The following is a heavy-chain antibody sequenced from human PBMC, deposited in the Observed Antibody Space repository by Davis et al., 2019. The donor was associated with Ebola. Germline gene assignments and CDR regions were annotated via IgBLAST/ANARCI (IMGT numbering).Heavy chain of an antibody. V-gene: IGHV4-59*01. Sequence: SETLSLTCTVSGGSISGYHWNWIRQPPGKGLEWIGYVHYTGSTNYNPSLKSRLTILLDTSKNQLSLNLRSVTAADTAVYYCARLATYGMDVWGKGTTVTVSS. CDR2: VHYTGST. J-gene: IGHJ6*04. CDR1: GGSISGYH. CDR3: ARLATYGMDV.